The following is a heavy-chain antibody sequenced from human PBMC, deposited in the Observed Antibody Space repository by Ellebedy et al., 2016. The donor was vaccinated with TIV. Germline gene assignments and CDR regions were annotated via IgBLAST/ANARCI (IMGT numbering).Heavy chain of an antibody. CDR1: GFTFTNAW. J-gene: IGHJ6*02. Sequence: PGGSLRLSCVASGFTFTNAWMTWVRQAPGKGLEWVGRLKISGTTDYASPVKGIFTISTDDSKNTLYLQMNSLKIEDTAVYYCTTDVPHYYGSGSYPTSVDLWGQGTTVTVSS. V-gene: IGHV3-15*01. D-gene: IGHD3-10*01. CDR2: LKISGTT. CDR3: TTDVPHYYGSGSYPTSVDL.